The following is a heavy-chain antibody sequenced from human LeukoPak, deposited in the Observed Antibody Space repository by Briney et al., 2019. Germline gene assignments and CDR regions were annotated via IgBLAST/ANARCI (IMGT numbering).Heavy chain of an antibody. CDR2: ISYSGST. J-gene: IGHJ4*02. CDR3: ARGAPVDYYDRSGYYGNFDY. V-gene: IGHV4-59*12. D-gene: IGHD3-22*01. CDR1: GGSISTYY. Sequence: SETLSLTCTVSGGSISTYYWTWIRQPPGKGLEWIGYISYSGSTNYNPSLKSRVTISVDTSKNQFSLKLSSVTAADTAVYYCARGAPVDYYDRSGYYGNFDYWGQGTLVTVSS.